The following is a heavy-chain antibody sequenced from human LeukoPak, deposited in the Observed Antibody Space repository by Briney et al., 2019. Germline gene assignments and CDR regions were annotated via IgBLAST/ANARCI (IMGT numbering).Heavy chain of an antibody. J-gene: IGHJ4*02. CDR3: ARVDTMMASRVFDS. Sequence: SQTLSLTCAISGDSVPTNSASWNWIRQSPSRGLEWLGRTYYRSKWYNDYAVSVKSRITINPDTSKNQFSLQLNSVTPEDTAVYYCARVDTMMASRVFDSWGQGTLVTVSS. V-gene: IGHV6-1*01. D-gene: IGHD3-22*01. CDR2: TYYRSKWYN. CDR1: GDSVPTNSAS.